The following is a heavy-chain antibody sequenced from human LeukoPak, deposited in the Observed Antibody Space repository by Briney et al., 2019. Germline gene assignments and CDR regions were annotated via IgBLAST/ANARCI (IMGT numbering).Heavy chain of an antibody. V-gene: IGHV1-69*04. CDR3: ASQFLLPFDY. D-gene: IGHD3-22*01. Sequence: SVKVSCKAPGDTFGSYAISWVRQAHGQGLEWMGRTIPILGIAKYAQKFQGRLTITADTSTSTAYTELPNLRSDDTAVYYCASQFLLPFDYWGRGTLVTVSS. CDR2: TIPILGIA. J-gene: IGHJ4*02. CDR1: GDTFGSYA.